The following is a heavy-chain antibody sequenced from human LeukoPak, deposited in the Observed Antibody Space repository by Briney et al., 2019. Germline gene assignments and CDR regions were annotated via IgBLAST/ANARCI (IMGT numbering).Heavy chain of an antibody. V-gene: IGHV3-11*01. CDR2: ISSSGSTI. J-gene: IGHJ4*02. D-gene: IGHD2-21*02. Sequence: GGSLRLSCAASGFTFSDYYMSWIRQAPGKGLEWVSYISSSGSTIYYADSVKGRFTISRDNAKNSLYLQMNSLRAEDTAVYYCAKSSPPSGPYCGGDCYSDYWGQGTLVTVSS. CDR1: GFTFSDYY. CDR3: AKSSPPSGPYCGGDCYSDY.